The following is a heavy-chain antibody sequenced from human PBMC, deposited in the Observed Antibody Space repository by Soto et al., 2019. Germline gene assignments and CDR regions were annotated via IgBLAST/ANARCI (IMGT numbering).Heavy chain of an antibody. CDR1: GGTFSSYA. Sequence: GASVKVSCKASGGTFSSYAISWVRQAPGQGLEWMGGIIPIFGTANYAQKFQGRVTITADESTSTAYMELSSLRSEDTAVYYCARDSVAVAGYYYGMDVWGQGTTVTVSS. CDR2: IIPIFGTA. V-gene: IGHV1-69*13. CDR3: ARDSVAVAGYYYGMDV. J-gene: IGHJ6*02. D-gene: IGHD6-19*01.